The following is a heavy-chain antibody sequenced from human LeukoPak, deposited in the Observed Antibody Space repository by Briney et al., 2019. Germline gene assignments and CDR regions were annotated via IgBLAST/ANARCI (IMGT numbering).Heavy chain of an antibody. J-gene: IGHJ5*02. V-gene: IGHV4-38-2*02. Sequence: SETLSLTCTVSGYSISSGYYWGWIRQPPGKGLEWIGSIYHSGSTYYNPSLKSRVTISVDTSKNQFSLKLSSVTAADTAVYYCARVLGPGVVTARSWFDPWGQGTLVTVSS. CDR3: ARVLGPGVVTARSWFDP. CDR2: IYHSGST. D-gene: IGHD2-21*02. CDR1: GYSISSGYY.